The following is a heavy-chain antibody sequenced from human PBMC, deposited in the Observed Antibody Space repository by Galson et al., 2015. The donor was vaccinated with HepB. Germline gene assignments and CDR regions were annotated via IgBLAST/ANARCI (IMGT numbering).Heavy chain of an antibody. CDR3: VGWIAY. V-gene: IGHV3-48*02. Sequence: SLRLSCAASGFTFSTYAMTWVRQAPGKGLEWVSYINNSSSTIYYADSVKGRFTISRDNAKNSLYLQMNSLRDEDTAVYFCVGWIAYWGQGNLVAVSS. CDR2: INNSSSTI. J-gene: IGHJ4*02. CDR1: GFTFSTYA. D-gene: IGHD2-15*01.